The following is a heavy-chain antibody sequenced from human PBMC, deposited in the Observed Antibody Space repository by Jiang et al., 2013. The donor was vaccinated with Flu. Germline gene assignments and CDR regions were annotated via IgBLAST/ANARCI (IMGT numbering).Heavy chain of an antibody. Sequence: QLVESGGDVVQPGRSLRLSCVASGFTISTYGMHWVRQAPGKGLEWVAVMSYDGSNDYYADSVKGRFTISRDTSKNTLYLQMNSLRIEDTAVYYCATVGADDYWGQGTLVTVSS. D-gene: IGHD1-26*01. CDR1: GFTISTYG. CDR3: ATVGADDY. CDR2: MSYDGSND. V-gene: IGHV3-30*03. J-gene: IGHJ4*02.